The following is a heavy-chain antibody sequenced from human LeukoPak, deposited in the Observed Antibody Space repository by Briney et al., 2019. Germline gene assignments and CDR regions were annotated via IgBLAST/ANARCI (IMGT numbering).Heavy chain of an antibody. D-gene: IGHD6-13*01. V-gene: IGHV1-2*02. J-gene: IGHJ4*02. CDR1: GYTFTGYY. CDR3: ARIKWAAAND. CDR2: INPNSGDT. Sequence: GASVKVSCMASGYTFTGYYIHWVRQAPGQGLEWMGWINPNSGDTNYAQNFQGRVTMTRDTSINTAYMDLSSLRSDDTAVYYCARIKWAAANDWGRGTLVTVSS.